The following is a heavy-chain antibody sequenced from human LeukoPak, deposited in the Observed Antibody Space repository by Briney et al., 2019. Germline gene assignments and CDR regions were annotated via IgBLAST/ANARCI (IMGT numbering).Heavy chain of an antibody. Sequence: GGSLRLSCAASGFTFSSYAMHWVRQAPGKGLEWVAVISYDGSNKYYADSVKGRFTISRDNSKNTLYLQMNGLRAEDTAVYYCARDPRGSFDYWGQGTLVTVSS. V-gene: IGHV3-30*04. CDR1: GFTFSSYA. J-gene: IGHJ4*02. D-gene: IGHD3-10*01. CDR3: ARDPRGSFDY. CDR2: ISYDGSNK.